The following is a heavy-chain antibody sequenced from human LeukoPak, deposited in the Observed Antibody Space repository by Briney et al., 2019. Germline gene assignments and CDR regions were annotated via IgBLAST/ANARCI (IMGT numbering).Heavy chain of an antibody. CDR2: IYSGGST. D-gene: IGHD4-23*01. J-gene: IGHJ3*02. CDR1: GFTVSSNY. V-gene: IGHV3-53*01. CDR3: AAGKTVVTPPGLDAFDI. Sequence: GGSLRLSCAASGFTVSSNYMSWVRQAPGKGLEWVSVIYSGGSTYYADSVKGRFTISRDNSKNTLYLQMNSLRAEDTAVYYRAAGKTVVTPPGLDAFDIWGQGTMVTVSS.